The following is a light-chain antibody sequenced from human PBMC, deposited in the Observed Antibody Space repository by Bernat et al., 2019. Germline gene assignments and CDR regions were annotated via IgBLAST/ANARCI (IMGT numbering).Light chain of an antibody. CDR1: NSDIGAYDY. V-gene: IGLV2-8*01. J-gene: IGLJ1*01. CDR3: SSYAGSSIYV. CDR2: DVT. Sequence: QSALTQAPSASGSLGQSVTISCTGTNSDIGAYDYVSWYQQHPGKAPKLMIYDVTKRPSGVPDRFSGSKSGNTASLTVSGLQAEDEADYYCSSYAGSSIYVFGTGTRVSLL.